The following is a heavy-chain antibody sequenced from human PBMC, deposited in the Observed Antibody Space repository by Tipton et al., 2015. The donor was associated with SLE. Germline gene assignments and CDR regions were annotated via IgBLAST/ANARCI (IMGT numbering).Heavy chain of an antibody. V-gene: IGHV4-59*01. D-gene: IGHD7-27*01. CDR3: ARVGLGYSWYFDL. J-gene: IGHJ2*01. CDR1: GGSISSYY. Sequence: TLSLTCTVSGGSISSYYWSWIRQPPGKGLEWIGYIYYSGSTNYNPSLKSRVTISVDTSKNQVSLKLSSVTAADTAVYYCARVGLGYSWYFDLWGRGTLVTVSS. CDR2: IYYSGST.